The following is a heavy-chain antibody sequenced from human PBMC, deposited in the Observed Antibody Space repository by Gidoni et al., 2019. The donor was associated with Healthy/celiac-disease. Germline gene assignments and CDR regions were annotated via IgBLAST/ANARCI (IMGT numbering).Heavy chain of an antibody. V-gene: IGHV1-2*02. CDR3: AREGIAAHPRDYYYYGMDV. CDR1: GYTFTGYY. D-gene: IGHD6-13*01. Sequence: QVQLVQSGAEVKKPGASVKVSCKASGYTFTGYYMHWVRQAPGQGLEWMGWINPNSGGTNYAQKFQGRVTMTRDTSISTAYMELSRLRSDDTAVYYCAREGIAAHPRDYYYYGMDVWGQGTTVTVSS. CDR2: INPNSGGT. J-gene: IGHJ6*02.